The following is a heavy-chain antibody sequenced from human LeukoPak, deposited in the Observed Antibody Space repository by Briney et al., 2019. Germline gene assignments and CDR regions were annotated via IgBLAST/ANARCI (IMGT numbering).Heavy chain of an antibody. CDR3: AKNPRIATARPLDY. V-gene: IGHV3-23*01. CDR1: GFTFSSYA. J-gene: IGHJ4*02. D-gene: IGHD6-6*01. CDR2: ISGSGGST. Sequence: GGSLRLSCAASGFTFSSYAMSWVRQAPGKGLEWVSAISGSGGSTYYADSVKGRFTISRDNSKNTLYLQMNSLRAEDTAVYYCAKNPRIATARPLDYWGQGTLVTVSS.